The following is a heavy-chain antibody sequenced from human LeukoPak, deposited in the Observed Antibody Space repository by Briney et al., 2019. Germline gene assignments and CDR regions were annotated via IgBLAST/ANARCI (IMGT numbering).Heavy chain of an antibody. CDR2: ISWNSGNI. CDR3: AKATNYDSSGYYFDY. Sequence: GGSLRLSCAASGFTFDDYAMHWVRQAPGKGLEWVSGISWNSGNIDYADSVKGRFTISRDNAKNSLYLQMNSLRAEDMALYYCAKATNYDSSGYYFDYWGQGTLVTVSS. D-gene: IGHD3-22*01. J-gene: IGHJ4*02. CDR1: GFTFDDYA. V-gene: IGHV3-9*03.